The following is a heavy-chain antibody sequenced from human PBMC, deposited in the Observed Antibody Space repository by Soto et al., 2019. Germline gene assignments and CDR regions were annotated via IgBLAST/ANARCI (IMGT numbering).Heavy chain of an antibody. CDR1: GCSISSGGYY. V-gene: IGHV4-31*03. CDR2: IYYSGST. Sequence: SETLSLTCTFSGCSISSGGYYLSWIRQHPGKGLEWIGYIYYSGSTYYNPSLKSRVTISVDTSKNQFSLKLSSVTAADTAVYYCARDTRLLGIGYWGQGTLVTVSS. D-gene: IGHD6-13*01. J-gene: IGHJ4*02. CDR3: ARDTRLLGIGY.